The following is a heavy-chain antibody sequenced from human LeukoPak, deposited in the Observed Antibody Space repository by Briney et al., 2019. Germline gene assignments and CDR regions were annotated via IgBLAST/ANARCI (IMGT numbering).Heavy chain of an antibody. CDR1: GYTFTGYY. V-gene: IGHV1-2*02. CDR2: INPNSGGT. CDR3: AREGSVGGYNPFDY. D-gene: IGHD5-24*01. Sequence: GASVKVSCKASGYTFTGYYMHWVRQAPGQGLEWMGWINPNSGGTNYAQKFQGRVTMTRDTSISTAYMKLSRLRSDDTAVYYCAREGSVGGYNPFDYWGQGTLVTVSS. J-gene: IGHJ4*02.